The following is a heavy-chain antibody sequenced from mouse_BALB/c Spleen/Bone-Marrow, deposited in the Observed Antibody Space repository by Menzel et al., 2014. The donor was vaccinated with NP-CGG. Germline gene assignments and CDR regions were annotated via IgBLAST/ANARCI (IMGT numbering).Heavy chain of an antibody. CDR2: INPYNGDT. V-gene: IGHV1-20*02. CDR1: GYSFTGYF. CDR3: SRVASDWYFDV. Sequence: EVFLVESGPEPVKPGASVKISCKASGYSFTGYFMNWVMQSHGKSLEWIGRINPYNGDTFYNQKFKGKATLTVDKSSSTAHMELRSLASEDSAVYYCSRVASDWYFDVWGAGTTVTVSS. J-gene: IGHJ1*01.